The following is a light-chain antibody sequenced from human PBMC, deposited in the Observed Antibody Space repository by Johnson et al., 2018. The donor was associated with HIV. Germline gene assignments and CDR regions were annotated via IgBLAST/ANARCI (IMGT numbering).Light chain of an antibody. CDR1: SSNIGNNY. Sequence: QSVLTQPPSVSAAPGQKVTIPCSASSSNIGNNYVSWYQQLPGTAPKLLIYDNNKRPSGIPDRFSGSKSGTSATLGITGLQTGDEADYYCGTWDSSLSTYVFGTGTKVTVL. V-gene: IGLV1-51*01. CDR2: DNN. CDR3: GTWDSSLSTYV. J-gene: IGLJ1*01.